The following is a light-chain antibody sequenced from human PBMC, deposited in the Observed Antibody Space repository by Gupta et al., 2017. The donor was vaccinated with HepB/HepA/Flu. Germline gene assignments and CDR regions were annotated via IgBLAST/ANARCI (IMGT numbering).Light chain of an antibody. J-gene: IGLJ2*01. CDR3: CSYAGSSTFVV. CDR2: EVS. Sequence: QSALTQPASVSRSLGQSITLSCTGTSSDVGSYNLVSWYQQHPGKAPKLMIYEVSKRPSGVSNRFSGSKSGNTASLTISGLQAEDEADYYCCSYAGSSTFVVFGGGTKLTVL. V-gene: IGLV2-23*02. CDR1: SSDVGSYNL.